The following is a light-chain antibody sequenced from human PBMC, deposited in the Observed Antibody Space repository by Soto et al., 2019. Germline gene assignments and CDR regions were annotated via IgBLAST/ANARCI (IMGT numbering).Light chain of an antibody. Sequence: EIVLTQSPGTLPLSPGERATLSCRASQYVSKSYLAWYQQKPGQAPRLLISGASSRATGIPDRFSGSGSGTEFTLTISSLQSEDFAVYYCQRYNNWPLTFGGGTKVDIK. CDR1: QYVSKSY. J-gene: IGKJ4*01. CDR2: GAS. CDR3: QRYNNWPLT. V-gene: IGKV3-20*01.